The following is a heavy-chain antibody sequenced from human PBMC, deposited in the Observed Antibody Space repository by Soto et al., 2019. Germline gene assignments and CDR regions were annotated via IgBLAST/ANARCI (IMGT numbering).Heavy chain of an antibody. CDR2: VYHSGTT. CDR1: GASIGTNNW. Sequence: SETLSLTCAVSGASIGTNNWWSWVRQPPGKGLEWIGEVYHSGTTNCNPSLKSRVTISIDKSKNQFSLTLTSMTAADTALYYCAVPGRGDFDYWSQGTLVTSPQ. D-gene: IGHD5-12*01. CDR3: AVPGRGDFDY. V-gene: IGHV4-4*02. J-gene: IGHJ4*02.